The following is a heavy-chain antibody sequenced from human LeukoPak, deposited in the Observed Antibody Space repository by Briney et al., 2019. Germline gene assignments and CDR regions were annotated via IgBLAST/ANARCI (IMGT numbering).Heavy chain of an antibody. Sequence: PSETLSLTCTASGGSISSYYRSWIRQPPGKGLEWMGYIHYSGSTNYNPSLESRVTTTADTSKTQFSLKLSSVTATDTAVYVCARDPSSYYYGMDVWGQGTTVTVSS. CDR1: GGSISSYY. D-gene: IGHD6-6*01. CDR2: IHYSGST. CDR3: ARDPSSYYYGMDV. J-gene: IGHJ6*02. V-gene: IGHV4-59*01.